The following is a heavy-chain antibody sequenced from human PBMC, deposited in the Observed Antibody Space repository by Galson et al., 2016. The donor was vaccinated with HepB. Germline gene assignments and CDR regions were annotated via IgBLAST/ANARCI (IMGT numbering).Heavy chain of an antibody. V-gene: IGHV1-3*01. Sequence: SVKVSCKASGYTFTSYDIHWVRQAPGQRLEWMGWINPDNGDTNYSPKFQGRVTMTRDTSANTAYLDLSSLGSEDTSMYYCARQTTSTSVNYYQLDYWGQGTLVSVSS. D-gene: IGHD3-22*01. J-gene: IGHJ4*02. CDR3: ARQTTSTSVNYYQLDY. CDR1: GYTFTSYD. CDR2: INPDNGDT.